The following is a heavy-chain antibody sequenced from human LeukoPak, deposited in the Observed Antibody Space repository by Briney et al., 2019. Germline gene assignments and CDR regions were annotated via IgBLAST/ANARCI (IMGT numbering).Heavy chain of an antibody. CDR1: GFTFDDYA. Sequence: HPGGSLRLSCAASGFTFDDYAMHWVRHAPGKGLEWVSANSGSGGSTYYADSVKGRFTISRDNSKNTLYLQMNSLRAEDTAVYYCARPRLGYSGYDLWVLFDYWGQGTLVTVSS. CDR2: NSGSGGST. CDR3: ARPRLGYSGYDLWVLFDY. D-gene: IGHD5-12*01. J-gene: IGHJ4*02. V-gene: IGHV3-23*01.